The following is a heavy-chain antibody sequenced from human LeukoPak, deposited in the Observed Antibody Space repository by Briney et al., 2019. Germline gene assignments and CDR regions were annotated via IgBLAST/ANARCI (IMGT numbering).Heavy chain of an antibody. J-gene: IGHJ4*02. V-gene: IGHV5-51*01. CDR3: ARGRELHRRSFDS. Sequence: GESLKISCQAPGYSFANYWIAWVRQMPGKGLEWIGNIYPGDSDTRYSPSFQGQVTISADKSTNTAYLQWSRLKASDTAMYYCARGRELHRRSFDSWGQGTLFTVSS. CDR2: IYPGDSDT. CDR1: GYSFANYW. D-gene: IGHD1-26*01.